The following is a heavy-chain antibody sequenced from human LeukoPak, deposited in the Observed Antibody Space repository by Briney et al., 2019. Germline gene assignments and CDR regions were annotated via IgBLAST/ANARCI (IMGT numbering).Heavy chain of an antibody. J-gene: IGHJ6*02. CDR2: ISGSGGSA. Sequence: GGSLRFSCAASGFTFSSYAMSWVRQAPGKGLEWVSAISGSGGSAYYADSVKGRFTISRDNSKNTLYLQMNSLRAEDTAVYYCAKAAHYDFWSGYYTMGYGMDVWGQGTTVTVSS. CDR1: GFTFSSYA. V-gene: IGHV3-23*01. D-gene: IGHD3-3*01. CDR3: AKAAHYDFWSGYYTMGYGMDV.